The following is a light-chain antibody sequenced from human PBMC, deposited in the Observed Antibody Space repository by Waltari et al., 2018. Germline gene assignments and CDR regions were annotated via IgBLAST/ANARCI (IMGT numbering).Light chain of an antibody. Sequence: QFALTQPPSASGSPGQSVTISCTGTSSAVGGYNSVSWYQQHPGKAPKLMIYEVSKRPSGVPDRFSGSKSGNTASLTVSGLQAEDEADYYCSSYAGSNNLVFGGGTKLTVL. CDR2: EVS. CDR1: SSAVGGYNS. CDR3: SSYAGSNNLV. V-gene: IGLV2-8*01. J-gene: IGLJ2*01.